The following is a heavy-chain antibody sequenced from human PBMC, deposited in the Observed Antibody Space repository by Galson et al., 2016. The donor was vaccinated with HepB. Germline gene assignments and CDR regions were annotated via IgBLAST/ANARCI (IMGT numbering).Heavy chain of an antibody. CDR1: GDSISGRNYY. D-gene: IGHD2-2*01. CDR2: IYYTGST. Sequence: TLSLTCTVSGDSISGRNYYWGWIRQPPGKGLEWIGSIYYTGSTYYNPSLKSRVMLSVDPSKNQFSLILNSVTAADTALYYCARASCSTTSCAWFDPWGQGTLVTVSS. CDR3: ARASCSTTSCAWFDP. V-gene: IGHV4-39*01. J-gene: IGHJ5*02.